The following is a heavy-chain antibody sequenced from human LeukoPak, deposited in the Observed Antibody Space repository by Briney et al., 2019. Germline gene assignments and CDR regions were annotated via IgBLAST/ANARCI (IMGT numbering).Heavy chain of an antibody. CDR1: GGSFSGYY. D-gene: IGHD4-17*01. Sequence: SETLSLTCAVYGGSFSGYYWSWIRQPPGKGLEWIGEINHSGSTNYNPSLKSRVTISVDTSKNQFSLKLSSVTAADTAVYYCALSVMTTVTYIDYWGQGTLVTVSS. CDR3: ALSVMTTVTYIDY. V-gene: IGHV4-34*01. CDR2: INHSGST. J-gene: IGHJ4*02.